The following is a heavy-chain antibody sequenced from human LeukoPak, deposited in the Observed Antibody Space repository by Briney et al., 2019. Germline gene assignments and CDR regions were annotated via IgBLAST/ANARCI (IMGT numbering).Heavy chain of an antibody. CDR3: ARLTRYGDARV. Sequence: TSETLSLTCTVSGGSISSTSYYWGWIRQLPGKGLEWIGTIYYSGITYYNPSLKSRVTISVDTSKNQFSLKLTSVTAADTAVYYCARLTRYGDARVWGQGTLVTVSS. D-gene: IGHD4-17*01. V-gene: IGHV4-39*01. CDR1: GGSISSTSYY. J-gene: IGHJ4*02. CDR2: IYYSGIT.